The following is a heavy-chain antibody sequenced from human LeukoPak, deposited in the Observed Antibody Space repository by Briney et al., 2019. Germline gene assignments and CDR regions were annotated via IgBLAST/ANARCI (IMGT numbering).Heavy chain of an antibody. Sequence: SETLSLTCAVYVGPFSDYYWAWIRQPPGKGLEWIGEINHSGTTNYSPSLKSRVTISLGTSKNQCSLKLSSVTAADTAVYYCARGPRNYYDSSGYKSYFDYWGQGTLVTVSS. CDR3: ARGPRNYYDSSGYKSYFDY. CDR2: INHSGTT. J-gene: IGHJ4*02. V-gene: IGHV4-34*01. CDR1: VGPFSDYY. D-gene: IGHD3-22*01.